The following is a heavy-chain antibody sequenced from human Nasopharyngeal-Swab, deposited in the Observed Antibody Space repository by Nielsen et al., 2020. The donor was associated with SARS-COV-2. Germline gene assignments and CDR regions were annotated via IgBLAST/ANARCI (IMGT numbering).Heavy chain of an antibody. V-gene: IGHV3-33*01. D-gene: IGHD5-18*01. Sequence: VRQAPGKGLEWVAVIWHDGSNKYYADSVKGRFTISRDNSKNTLYPQMSSLRAEDTAVYYCARDLTPMVIIYAFDMWGQGTMVTVSS. CDR2: IWHDGSNK. J-gene: IGHJ3*02. CDR3: ARDLTPMVIIYAFDM.